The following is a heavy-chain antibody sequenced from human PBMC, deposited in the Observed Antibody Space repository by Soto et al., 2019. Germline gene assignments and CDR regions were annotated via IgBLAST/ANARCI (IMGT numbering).Heavy chain of an antibody. D-gene: IGHD3-9*01. Sequence: QVQLVQSGAEVKKPGASVKVSCKASGYTFTSYGISWVRQAPGQGLEWMGWISTYNGNTNYAQKLQGRVTMTTDTPTSTANRERRSRRADDTAVYYCARGGRYDILTGSLYGMDVWGQGTTVTVSS. CDR1: GYTFTSYG. V-gene: IGHV1-18*01. CDR3: ARGGRYDILTGSLYGMDV. J-gene: IGHJ6*02. CDR2: ISTYNGNT.